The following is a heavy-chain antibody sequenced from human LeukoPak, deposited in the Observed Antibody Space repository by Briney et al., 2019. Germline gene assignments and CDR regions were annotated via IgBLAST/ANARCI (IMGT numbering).Heavy chain of an antibody. V-gene: IGHV3-30*18. J-gene: IGHJ4*02. CDR3: AKNGAGYCSSASCYYLGH. CDR1: GFTFSSYG. Sequence: GGSLRLSCAASGFTFSSYGMHWVRQAPGKGLEWVAVISYDGSNKYYADSVKGRFTISRDNSKNTLYLQMNSLRAEDTAVYYCAKNGAGYCSSASCYYLGHWGQGTLVTVSS. CDR2: ISYDGSNK. D-gene: IGHD2-2*01.